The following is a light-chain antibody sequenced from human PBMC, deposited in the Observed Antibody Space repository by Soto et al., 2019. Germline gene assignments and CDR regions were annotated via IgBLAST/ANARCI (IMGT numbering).Light chain of an antibody. CDR3: QQNKKWPRT. Sequence: EIVMTQSPATLSVSPGERATLSCWASQSISTNLAWYQQKPGQAPRLLIYDASTRATGIPARFSGSGSGTEFSLTISSLQSEDFAVYYCQQNKKWPRTFGQGTKVDIK. V-gene: IGKV3-15*01. J-gene: IGKJ1*01. CDR2: DAS. CDR1: QSISTN.